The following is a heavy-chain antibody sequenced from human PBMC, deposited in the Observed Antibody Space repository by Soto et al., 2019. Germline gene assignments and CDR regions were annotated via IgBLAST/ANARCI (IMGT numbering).Heavy chain of an antibody. V-gene: IGHV3-15*07. CDR1: SGVW. CDR3: TTAVTLGVVVYFDY. Sequence: EVHLVESGGGLVKPGESLRLSCAASSGVWMNWVRQAPGKGLEWVGRIKRKSEGGTTDYAAAVKGRFSISRDDSKNTLYLQMNSLKIEDTAVYYCTTAVTLGVVVYFDYWGPGTLVTVSS. CDR2: IKRKSEGGTT. J-gene: IGHJ4*02. D-gene: IGHD3-22*01.